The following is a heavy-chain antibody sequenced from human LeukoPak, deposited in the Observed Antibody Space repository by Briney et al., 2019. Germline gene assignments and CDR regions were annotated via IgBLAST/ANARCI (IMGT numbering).Heavy chain of an antibody. D-gene: IGHD1-1*01. CDR3: AKEAAPTTGARTSWYYFDY. CDR1: GFTFRYYA. V-gene: IGHV3-23*01. CDR2: VTASSGDS. J-gene: IGHJ4*02. Sequence: GGSLRLSCAASGFTFRYYAMTWVRQAPGKGLEWVSTVTASSGDSYHADSVKGRFTVSRDNSKNTVYLQMNNLRAEDTAVYYCAKEAAPTTGARTSWYYFDYWGQGTLVTVSS.